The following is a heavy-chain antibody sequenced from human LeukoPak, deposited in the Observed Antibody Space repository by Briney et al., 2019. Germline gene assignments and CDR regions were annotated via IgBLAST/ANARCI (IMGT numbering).Heavy chain of an antibody. CDR1: GGSISSSSYY. J-gene: IGHJ4*02. CDR2: IYYSGST. Sequence: SETLSLTCTVSGGSISSSSYYWGWIRQPPGKGLEWIGSIYYSGSTNYNPSLKSRVTISVDTSKNQFSLKLSSMTAADTAVYYCASLTMDHYYFDYWGQGTLVTVSS. D-gene: IGHD3-10*01. V-gene: IGHV4-39*07. CDR3: ASLTMDHYYFDY.